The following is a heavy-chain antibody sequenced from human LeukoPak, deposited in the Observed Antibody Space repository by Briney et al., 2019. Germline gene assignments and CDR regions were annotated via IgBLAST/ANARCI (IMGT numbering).Heavy chain of an antibody. CDR2: INPNSGGT. CDR1: GYTFTGYY. J-gene: IGHJ4*02. Sequence: GSVKGSFKASGYTFTGYYMHWVGQAPGPGLEWVGWINPNSGGTNYAQKFQGRVTMTRDTSISTAYMELSRLRSDDTAVYYCARENYYDSSGYYFFDYWGQGTLVTVSS. V-gene: IGHV1-2*02. D-gene: IGHD3-22*01. CDR3: ARENYYDSSGYYFFDY.